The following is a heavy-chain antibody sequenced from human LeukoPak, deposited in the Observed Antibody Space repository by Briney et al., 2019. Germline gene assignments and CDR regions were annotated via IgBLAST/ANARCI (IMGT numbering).Heavy chain of an antibody. J-gene: IGHJ4*02. V-gene: IGHV3-20*04. D-gene: IGHD3-22*01. CDR2: IDWNGGRT. CDR1: GFTFDDYG. Sequence: PGGSLRLSCAASGFTFDDYGMSWVRQAPGKGLEWVSGIDWNGGRTGYTDSVKGRFTISRDNSKNTLYLQMNSLRAEDTAVYYCAKGEDSSGYDYWGQGTLVTVS. CDR3: AKGEDSSGYDY.